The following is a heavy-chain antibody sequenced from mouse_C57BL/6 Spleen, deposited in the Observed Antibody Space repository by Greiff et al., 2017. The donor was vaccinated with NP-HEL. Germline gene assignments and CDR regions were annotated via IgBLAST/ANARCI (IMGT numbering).Heavy chain of an antibody. J-gene: IGHJ1*03. V-gene: IGHV1-18*01. CDR3: ARYYYGNPYWYFDV. D-gene: IGHD2-1*01. Sequence: EVQLQQSGPELVKPGASVKIPCKASGYTFTDYNMDWVKQSHGKSLEWIGDINPNNGGTIYNQKFKGKATLTVDKSSSTAYMELRSLTSEDTAVYYCARYYYGNPYWYFDVWGTGTTVTVSS. CDR1: GYTFTDYN. CDR2: INPNNGGT.